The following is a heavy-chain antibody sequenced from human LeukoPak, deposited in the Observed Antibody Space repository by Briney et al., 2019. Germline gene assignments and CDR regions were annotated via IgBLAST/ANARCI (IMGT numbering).Heavy chain of an antibody. J-gene: IGHJ3*02. CDR2: ISWDGGST. V-gene: IGHV3-43D*04. Sequence: RGSLRLSCAASGFTFDDYAMHWVRQAPGKGLEWVSLISWDGGSTYYADSVKGRFTISRDNSKNSLYLQMNSLRAEDTALYYCAKDISPLGDAFDIWGQGTMVTVSS. CDR3: AKDISPLGDAFDI. CDR1: GFTFDDYA. D-gene: IGHD3-10*01.